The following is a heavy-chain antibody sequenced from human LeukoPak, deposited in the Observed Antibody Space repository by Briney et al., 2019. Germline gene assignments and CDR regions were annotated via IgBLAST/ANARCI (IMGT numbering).Heavy chain of an antibody. CDR1: GFTFSNHF. D-gene: IGHD3-9*01. CDR2: IGPNGAST. Sequence: GGSLRLSCSTSGFTFSNHFMHWVRQAPGKGLEYVSSIGPNGASTLYADSVKGRFTISRDNSKNALYLQLTSLRLEDTALYYCVKDLTGTWAFDYWGQGTLVTVSS. V-gene: IGHV3-64D*06. CDR3: VKDLTGTWAFDY. J-gene: IGHJ4*02.